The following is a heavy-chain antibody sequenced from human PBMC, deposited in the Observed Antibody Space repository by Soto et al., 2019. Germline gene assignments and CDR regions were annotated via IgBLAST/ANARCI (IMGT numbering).Heavy chain of an antibody. J-gene: IGHJ6*02. Sequence: LRLSCAASGFTFSSYAMSWVRQAPGKGLEWVAVIWYDGSNKYYADSVKGRFTISRDNSKNTLYLQMNSLRAEDTAVYYCARESSSWYLTNYYYGMDVWGQGTTVTVSS. V-gene: IGHV3-33*08. D-gene: IGHD6-13*01. CDR1: GFTFSSYA. CDR3: ARESSSWYLTNYYYGMDV. CDR2: IWYDGSNK.